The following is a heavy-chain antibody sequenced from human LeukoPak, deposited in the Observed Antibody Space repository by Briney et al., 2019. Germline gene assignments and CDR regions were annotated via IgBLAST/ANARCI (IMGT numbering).Heavy chain of an antibody. CDR1: GYTLTELS. Sequence: ASVKVSCKVSGYTLTELSMHWVRQAPGKGLEWMGGFDPEHGETVYAQKFQGRLTMTEDTSTHTAYMELSSLRSDDTAVYYCATDPVGYCNANGCYSVDYWGQGTLVTVSS. D-gene: IGHD2-15*01. J-gene: IGHJ4*02. CDR2: FDPEHGET. CDR3: ATDPVGYCNANGCYSVDY. V-gene: IGHV1-24*01.